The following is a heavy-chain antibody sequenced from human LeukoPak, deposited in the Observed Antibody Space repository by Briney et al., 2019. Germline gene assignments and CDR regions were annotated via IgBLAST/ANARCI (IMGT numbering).Heavy chain of an antibody. CDR2: ISSSGSTI. CDR1: GLTFIDSW. Sequence: PGGSLRLSCGASGLTFIDSWMSWVRQAPGKGLEWVSYISSSGSTIYYADSVKGRFTISRDNAKNSLYLQMNSLRAEDTAVYYCARDLTDPPYYYYYIDVWGKGTTVTISS. V-gene: IGHV3-11*04. J-gene: IGHJ6*03. CDR3: ARDLTDPPYYYYYIDV.